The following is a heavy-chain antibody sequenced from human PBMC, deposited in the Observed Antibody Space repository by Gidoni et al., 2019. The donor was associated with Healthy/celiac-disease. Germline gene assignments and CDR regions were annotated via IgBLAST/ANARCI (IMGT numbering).Heavy chain of an antibody. J-gene: IGHJ4*02. CDR2: ISGSGGST. Sequence: EVQLLESGGGVVQPGGSLRLSCAASGFTFSSYAMSWVRQAPGKGLEGVSAISGSGGSTYYADSVKGRFTISRDNSKNTLYLQMNSLRAEDTAVYYCAKGGSGWYEYSYFDYWGQGTLVTVSS. V-gene: IGHV3-23*01. D-gene: IGHD6-19*01. CDR3: AKGGSGWYEYSYFDY. CDR1: GFTFSSYA.